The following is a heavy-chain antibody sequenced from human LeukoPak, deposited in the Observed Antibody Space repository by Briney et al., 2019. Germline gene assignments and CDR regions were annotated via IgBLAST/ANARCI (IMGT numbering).Heavy chain of an antibody. D-gene: IGHD3-3*01. CDR1: GFTFSSYG. CDR2: ISGSGGST. CDR3: ANTNPKYDFWSGYQSAFDY. J-gene: IGHJ4*02. Sequence: GGSLRLSCAASGFTFSSYGMSWVRQAPGKGLEWVSAISGSGGSTYYADSVKGRFTISRDNSKNTLYLQMNSLRAEDTAVYYCANTNPKYDFWSGYQSAFDYWGQGTLVTVSS. V-gene: IGHV3-23*01.